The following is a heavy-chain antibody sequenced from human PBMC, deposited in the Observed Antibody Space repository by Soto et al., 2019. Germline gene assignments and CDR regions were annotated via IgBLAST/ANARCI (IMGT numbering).Heavy chain of an antibody. J-gene: IGHJ6*02. CDR3: ARRLGYCSSTSCPNYYYYGMDV. V-gene: IGHV1-69*01. CDR2: IIPIFGTA. D-gene: IGHD2-2*01. CDR1: GGTFSSYA. Sequence: QVQLVQSGAEVKKPGSLVKVSCKASGGTFSSYAISWVRQAPGQGLEWMGGIIPIFGTANYAQKFQGRVTITADESTSTAYMELSSLRSEDTAVYYCARRLGYCSSTSCPNYYYYGMDVWGQGTTVTVSS.